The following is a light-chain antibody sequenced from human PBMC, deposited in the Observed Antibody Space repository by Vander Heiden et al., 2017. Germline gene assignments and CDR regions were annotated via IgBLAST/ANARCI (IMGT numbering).Light chain of an antibody. CDR3: QRYNGYPKT. V-gene: IGKV1-5*03. J-gene: IGKJ2*01. Sequence: DIQMTQSPSTLSASVGDRVTITCRASQSISCSLSSSPPQLGKDPKILIYKASSLESGVPSRFSGSGSGSAFTITISRLQPDDFATYYCQRYNGYPKTFGQGTSLEMK. CDR2: KAS. CDR1: QSISCS.